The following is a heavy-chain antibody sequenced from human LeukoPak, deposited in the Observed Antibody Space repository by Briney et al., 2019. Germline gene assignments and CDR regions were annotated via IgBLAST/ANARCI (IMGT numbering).Heavy chain of an antibody. D-gene: IGHD2-15*01. CDR1: GDSVSSNNAA. V-gene: IGHV6-1*01. J-gene: IGHJ5*02. Sequence: SQTLSLTCAISGDSVSSNNAAWNRIRQSPSRGLEWLGRTYYRSKWYYDYAVSVKSRITINPDASKNQFSLQLNSVTPEDTAVYYCARDPWYCSGASCHLLFDPWGQGTLVTVSS. CDR3: ARDPWYCSGASCHLLFDP. CDR2: TYYRSKWYY.